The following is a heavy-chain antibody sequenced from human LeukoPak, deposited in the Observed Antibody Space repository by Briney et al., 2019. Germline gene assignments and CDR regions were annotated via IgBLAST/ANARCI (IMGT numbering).Heavy chain of an antibody. Sequence: ASVNYSCMASLYTPTAYYMHWVRQAPGQGLEWMGRINPNSGGPNYAQKFQGRVTMTRDTSISTDYMELSRLRSEDKGVYYCARDSVDTIFGVVIFRFDYWGQGTLVTVSS. V-gene: IGHV1-2*05. D-gene: IGHD3-3*01. CDR2: INPNSGGP. J-gene: IGHJ4*02. CDR1: LYTPTAYY. CDR3: ARDSVDTIFGVVIFRFDY.